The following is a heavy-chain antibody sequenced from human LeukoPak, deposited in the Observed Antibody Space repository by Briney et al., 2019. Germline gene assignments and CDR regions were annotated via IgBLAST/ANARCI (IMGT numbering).Heavy chain of an antibody. CDR3: AKDWAQYYGSGSYYLD. D-gene: IGHD3-10*01. J-gene: IGHJ4*02. V-gene: IGHV3-23*01. Sequence: GGSLRLSCAASGFTFSSYAMSWVRQAPGKGLEWVSAISGSGGSTYYADSVKGRFTTSRDNSKNTLYLQMNSLRAEDTAVYYCAKDWAQYYGSGSYYLDWGQGTLVTVSS. CDR1: GFTFSSYA. CDR2: ISGSGGST.